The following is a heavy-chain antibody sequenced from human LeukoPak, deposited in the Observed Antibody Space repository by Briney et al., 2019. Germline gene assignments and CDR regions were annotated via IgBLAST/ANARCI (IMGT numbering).Heavy chain of an antibody. CDR1: GYSFTNYW. Sequence: GESLKISCKGSGYSFTNYWIAWVRQMPGKGLEWMGIIYAGNSDTRYSPSFQGQVTISADKSISTAYLQWSSLKASDTAIYYCARKSCSTPTCYAFFMGQMGFDPWGQGTLVTVSS. CDR2: IYAGNSDT. D-gene: IGHD2-2*01. CDR3: ARKSCSTPTCYAFFMGQMGFDP. V-gene: IGHV5-51*01. J-gene: IGHJ5*02.